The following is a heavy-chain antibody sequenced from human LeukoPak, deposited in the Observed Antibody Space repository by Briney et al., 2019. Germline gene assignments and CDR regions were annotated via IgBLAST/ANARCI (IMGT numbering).Heavy chain of an antibody. D-gene: IGHD2-2*02. CDR3: AKDSCSSTSCYMEDY. J-gene: IGHJ4*02. V-gene: IGHV3-9*01. CDR2: ISWNSGSI. Sequence: GGSLRLSCAASGFTFDDYAMHWVRQAPGKGLEWVSGISWNSGSIGYADSVKGRFTISRDNAKNSLYLQMSSLRAEDTALYYCAKDSCSSTSCYMEDYWGQGTLVTVSS. CDR1: GFTFDDYA.